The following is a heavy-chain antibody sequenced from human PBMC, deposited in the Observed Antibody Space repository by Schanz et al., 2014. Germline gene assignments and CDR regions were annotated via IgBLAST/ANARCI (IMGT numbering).Heavy chain of an antibody. J-gene: IGHJ4*02. V-gene: IGHV1-18*01. Sequence: QVQLVQSGTQVKKPGASVKVSCTASGYTFTSYDINWVRQAPGQGLEWMGWITAYNGDTNYALKLQVRVTMTTDTSTGTAYMELRSLRSDDTAVYYCARGFDCWDTWGQGTLVTVSS. CDR3: ARGFDCWDT. CDR2: ITAYNGDT. D-gene: IGHD3-3*01. CDR1: GYTFTSYD.